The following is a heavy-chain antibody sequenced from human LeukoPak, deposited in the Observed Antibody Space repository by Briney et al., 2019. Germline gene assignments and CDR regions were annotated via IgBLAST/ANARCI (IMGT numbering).Heavy chain of an antibody. Sequence: ASVKVSCKASGYTFTSYGISWVRQAPGQGLEWMGWISAYNGNTNYAQKLQGRVTINTDTSTSTDYMELRRLRHDDTAVYFFVRALWEGYFDYWPQRTLLTVPS. CDR3: VRALWEGYFDY. V-gene: IGHV1-18*01. D-gene: IGHD3-16*01. J-gene: IGHJ4*02. CDR1: GYTFTSYG. CDR2: ISAYNGNT.